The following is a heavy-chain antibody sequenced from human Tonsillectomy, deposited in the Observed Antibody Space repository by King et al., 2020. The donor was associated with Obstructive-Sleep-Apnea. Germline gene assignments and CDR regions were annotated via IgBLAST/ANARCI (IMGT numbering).Heavy chain of an antibody. J-gene: IGHJ3*02. D-gene: IGHD3-9*01. CDR1: GFIFRSYS. Sequence: DVQLVESGGGLVPPGGSLRLSCAASGFIFRSYSMNWVRQAPGKGLEWVSFIGSSTSTTYYADSVKGRFTISRDNAKDSLYLQMNSLRAEDTAVYYCARDHNDDDILTLPNAFDIWGQGTMVTVSS. CDR3: ARDHNDDDILTLPNAFDI. V-gene: IGHV3-48*04. CDR2: IGSSTSTT.